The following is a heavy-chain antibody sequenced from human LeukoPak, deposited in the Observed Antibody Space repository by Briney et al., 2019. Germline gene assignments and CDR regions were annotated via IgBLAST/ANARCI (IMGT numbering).Heavy chain of an antibody. J-gene: IGHJ6*02. D-gene: IGHD3-16*01. Sequence: SETLSLTCTVSGGSISNYYWGWIRLPPGKGLEWIGYIYYSGSTTYNPSLESRVTITVDTSRNQFSLRLNSVTAADTAVYYCARNSFSGGMDVWGQGTTVTVSS. CDR2: IYYSGST. CDR3: ARNSFSGGMDV. CDR1: GGSISNYY. V-gene: IGHV4-59*01.